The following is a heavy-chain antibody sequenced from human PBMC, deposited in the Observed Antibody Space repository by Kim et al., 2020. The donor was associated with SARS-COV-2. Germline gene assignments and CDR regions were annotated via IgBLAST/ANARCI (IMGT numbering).Heavy chain of an antibody. V-gene: IGHV6-1*01. D-gene: IGHD6-6*01. CDR3: AREVTRGSSSGFDL. Sequence: AVSVKSRITSNPDTSKNRFSLQLNSVTPEDTAVYYCAREVTRGSSSGFDLWGRGTLVTVSS. J-gene: IGHJ2*01.